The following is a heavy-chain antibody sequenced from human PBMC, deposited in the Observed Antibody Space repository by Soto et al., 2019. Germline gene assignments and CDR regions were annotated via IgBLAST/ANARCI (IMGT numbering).Heavy chain of an antibody. J-gene: IGHJ3*02. D-gene: IGHD6-13*01. V-gene: IGHV4-34*01. Sequence: QVQLQQWGAGLLKPSETLSLTCAVYGGSFSGYYWSWIRQPPGKGLEWIGEINHSGSTNYNPSLKSRVTISVDTSKNQFSLKLSSVTAADTAVYYCARQGAGTGAFDIWGQGTMVTVSS. CDR3: ARQGAGTGAFDI. CDR1: GGSFSGYY. CDR2: INHSGST.